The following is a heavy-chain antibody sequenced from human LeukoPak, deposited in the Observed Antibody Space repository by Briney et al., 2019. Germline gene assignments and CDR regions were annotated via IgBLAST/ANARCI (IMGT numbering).Heavy chain of an antibody. CDR3: ARGLQYFDWLFVSPSYYFDY. CDR1: GNSISSGDNY. J-gene: IGHJ4*02. CDR2: IYTSGST. Sequence: SQTLSLTCTVSGNSISSGDNYWSWIRQPAGKGLEWIGRIYTSGSTNYNPSLKSRVTISGDTSKNQFSLKLSSVTAADTAVYYCARGLQYFDWLFVSPSYYFDYWGQGTLVTVSS. V-gene: IGHV4-61*02. D-gene: IGHD3-9*01.